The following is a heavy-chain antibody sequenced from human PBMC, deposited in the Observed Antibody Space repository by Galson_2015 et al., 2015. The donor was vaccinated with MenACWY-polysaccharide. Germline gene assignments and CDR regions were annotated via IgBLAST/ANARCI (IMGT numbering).Heavy chain of an antibody. CDR3: AKGRGGYNYRLDS. V-gene: IGHV3-23*01. Sequence: SLRLSCAASGFTFRNYAMNWVRQAPGKGLEWVSATSGSGGLINYADSVKRRFIISRDNSKDTLYLQMNSLTVEDTAVYYCAKGRGGYNYRLDSWGQGTLVTVSS. J-gene: IGHJ4*02. CDR2: TSGSGGLI. D-gene: IGHD5-24*01. CDR1: GFTFRNYA.